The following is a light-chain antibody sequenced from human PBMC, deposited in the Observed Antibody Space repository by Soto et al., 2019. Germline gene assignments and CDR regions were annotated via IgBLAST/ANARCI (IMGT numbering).Light chain of an antibody. CDR3: RSFITTYPYV. CDR1: GSDIGAYNY. J-gene: IGLJ1*01. CDR2: GVT. V-gene: IGLV2-14*01. Sequence: QSALTQPASVSGSPGQSITISCTGTGSDIGAYNYVSWYQQHPGKAPKLIIHGVTHRPSGVSTRFSASKSAYTASLTISGLQAEDEADYYCRSFITTYPYVLGHGTKVAV.